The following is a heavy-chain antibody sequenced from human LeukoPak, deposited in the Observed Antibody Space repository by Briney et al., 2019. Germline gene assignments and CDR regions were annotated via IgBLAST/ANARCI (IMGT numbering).Heavy chain of an antibody. V-gene: IGHV1-69*04. J-gene: IGHJ5*02. CDR1: GGTFSSYA. D-gene: IGHD1-26*01. CDR2: IIPILGIA. CDR3: ARGSGSHGRDWSDP. Sequence: GASVKVSCKASGGTFSSYAISWVRQAPGQGLEWMGRIIPILGIANYAQKLQGRVTMTTDTSTSTAYMELRSLRSDDTAVYYCARGSGSHGRDWSDPWGQGTLVTVSS.